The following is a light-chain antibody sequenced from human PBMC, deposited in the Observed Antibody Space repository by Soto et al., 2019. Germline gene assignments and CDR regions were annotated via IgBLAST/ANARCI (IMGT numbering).Light chain of an antibody. CDR3: SSYTTSRTLV. J-gene: IGLJ2*01. V-gene: IGLV2-14*01. CDR1: SSDVGGYNH. Sequence: QSALTQPVSVSGSPGQSITISCTGTSSDVGGYNHVSWYQQHPGKAPKLMIYEDSNRPSGVSNRFSGSKSGTTASLTISGLQADDEADYYCSSYTTSRTLVFGGGTKLTVL. CDR2: EDS.